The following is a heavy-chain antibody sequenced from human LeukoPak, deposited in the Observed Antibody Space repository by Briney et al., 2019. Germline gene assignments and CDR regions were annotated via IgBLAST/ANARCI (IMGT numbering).Heavy chain of an antibody. V-gene: IGHV3-7*03. J-gene: IGHJ5*02. Sequence: GGSLRLSCAASGFTFSSYWMSWVRQAPGKGLEWVANIKQDGSEKYYVDSVKGRFTISRDNAKNSLYLQMNSLRAEDTAVYYCARDRRMTLFGVVMRWFDPWGQGALVTVSS. CDR2: IKQDGSEK. CDR3: ARDRRMTLFGVVMRWFDP. D-gene: IGHD3-3*01. CDR1: GFTFSSYW.